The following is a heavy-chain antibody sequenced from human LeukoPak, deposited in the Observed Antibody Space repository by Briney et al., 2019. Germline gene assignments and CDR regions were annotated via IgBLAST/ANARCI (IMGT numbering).Heavy chain of an antibody. CDR3: ARDNAGANWFDP. Sequence: SETLSLTCTVSGDSVSSGSYYWSWIRQPPGKGLEWIGYIYYSGSTNYNPSLKSRVTISVDTSKNQFSLKLSSVTAADTAVYYCARDNAGANWFDPWGQGTLVTVSS. V-gene: IGHV4-61*01. CDR2: IYYSGST. D-gene: IGHD6-13*01. J-gene: IGHJ5*02. CDR1: GDSVSSGSYY.